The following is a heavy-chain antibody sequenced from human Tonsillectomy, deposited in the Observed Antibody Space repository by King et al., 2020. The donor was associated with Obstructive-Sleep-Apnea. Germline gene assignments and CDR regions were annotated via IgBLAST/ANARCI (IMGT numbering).Heavy chain of an antibody. D-gene: IGHD3-10*01. J-gene: IGHJ6*02. CDR1: GFTVSSNY. V-gene: IGHV3-66*01. Sequence: VQLVESGGGLVQPGGSLRLSCAASGFTVSSNYISWVRQAPGKGLEWVSVIYSGGSTYYADSVKGRLTISRDNSKNTLYLQMNSLRAEDTAVYYCARDRYYYGSGSYYNGYYYGMDVWGQGTTVTVSS. CDR2: IYSGGST. CDR3: ARDRYYYGSGSYYNGYYYGMDV.